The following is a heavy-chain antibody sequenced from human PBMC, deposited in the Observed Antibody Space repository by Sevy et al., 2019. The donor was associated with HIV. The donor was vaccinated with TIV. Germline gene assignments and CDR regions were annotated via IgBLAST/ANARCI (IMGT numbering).Heavy chain of an antibody. J-gene: IGHJ3*02. CDR2: ISGSGGST. CDR3: AKDRYHTSGYYPEGAFDI. Sequence: GGSLRLSCAASGFTISSYALNWVRQAPGKGLEWVSTISGSGGSTYYAASVKGRFTISRDNSKNTLYLQMDSLRAEDTAVYYCAKDRYHTSGYYPEGAFDIWGQGTMVTVSS. D-gene: IGHD3-22*01. V-gene: IGHV3-23*01. CDR1: GFTISSYA.